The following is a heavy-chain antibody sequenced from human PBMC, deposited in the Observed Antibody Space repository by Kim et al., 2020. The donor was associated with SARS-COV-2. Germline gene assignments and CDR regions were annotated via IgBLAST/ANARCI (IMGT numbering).Heavy chain of an antibody. CDR1: GGSISSGGYY. CDR3: ARGSYYYGSGSYYLFDY. Sequence: SETLSLTCTVSGGSISSGGYYWSWIRQHPGKGLEWIGYIYYSGSTYYNPSLKSRVTISVDTSKNQFSLKLSSVTAADTAVYYCARGSYYYGSGSYYLFDYWGQGTRVTVSS. V-gene: IGHV4-31*03. CDR2: IYYSGST. J-gene: IGHJ4*02. D-gene: IGHD3-10*01.